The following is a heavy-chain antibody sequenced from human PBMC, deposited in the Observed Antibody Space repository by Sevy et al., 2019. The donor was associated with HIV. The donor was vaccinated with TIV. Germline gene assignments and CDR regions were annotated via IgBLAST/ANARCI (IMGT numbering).Heavy chain of an antibody. CDR2: ISSSSSYI. J-gene: IGHJ3*02. Sequence: GGSLRLSCAASGFTFSSYSMNWVRQAPGKGLEWVSSISSSSSYIYYADSVKGRFTISRDNAKNSLYLQMNSLRAEDTAVYYCVRDSRGHYYDSFDAFDIWGQGTMVTVSS. CDR1: GFTFSSYS. D-gene: IGHD3-22*01. CDR3: VRDSRGHYYDSFDAFDI. V-gene: IGHV3-21*01.